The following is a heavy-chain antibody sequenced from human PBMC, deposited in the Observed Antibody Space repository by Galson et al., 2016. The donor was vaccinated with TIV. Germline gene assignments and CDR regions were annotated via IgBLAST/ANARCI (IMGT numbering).Heavy chain of an antibody. CDR1: GFTFSSYA. V-gene: IGHV3-23*01. J-gene: IGHJ6*03. D-gene: IGHD6-25*01. CDR2: ISGSGDRT. Sequence: SLRLSCAASGFTFSSYAMTWVRQAPGKGLKWVSVISGSGDRTFYADSLKGRFTISRDNSKNTRYLQMNSLRAEDTAVFYCAKGICPSGYCYVAVWGKGTTVTVSS. CDR3: AKGICPSGYCYVAV.